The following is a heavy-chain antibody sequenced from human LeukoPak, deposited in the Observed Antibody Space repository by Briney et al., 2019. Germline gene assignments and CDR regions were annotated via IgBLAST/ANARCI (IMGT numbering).Heavy chain of an antibody. V-gene: IGHV3-30*01. J-gene: IGHJ4*02. CDR3: ARRASYYDSSGVDY. CDR1: GFTFNSYA. D-gene: IGHD3-22*01. Sequence: PGRSLRLSCAASGFTFNSYAMHWVRQAPGKGLEWVGVISYDGSYKYYADSVKGRFTISRDNSENTLYLQMNSLRAKDTAVYYCARRASYYDSSGVDYWGQGTLVTVSS. CDR2: ISYDGSYK.